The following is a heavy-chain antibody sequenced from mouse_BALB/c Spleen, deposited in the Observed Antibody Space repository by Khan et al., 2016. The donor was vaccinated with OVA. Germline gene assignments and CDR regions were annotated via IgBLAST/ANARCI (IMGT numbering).Heavy chain of an antibody. V-gene: IGHV1-39*01. Sequence: EVQLQESGPELVKPGASVKISCKTSGFSFTDYMMLWVKQSHGKSLEWIGSINPYYGSTTYNLKFKDKATLTVDKSSNTAYMQLNSLTSEDSAVYYCARSGWLQEPFGYWGQGTLVTVSA. CDR2: INPYYGST. J-gene: IGHJ3*01. D-gene: IGHD2-2*01. CDR1: GFSFTDYM. CDR3: ARSGWLQEPFGY.